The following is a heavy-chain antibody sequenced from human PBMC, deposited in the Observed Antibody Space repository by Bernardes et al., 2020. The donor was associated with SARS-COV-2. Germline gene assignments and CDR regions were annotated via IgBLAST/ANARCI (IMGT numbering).Heavy chain of an antibody. J-gene: IGHJ6*02. CDR3: ATVSGSRYGFLEWLAYCYGMDV. Sequence: ASVKVSCKASGYTFTSYDINWVRQATGQGLEWMGWMNPNSGNTGYAQKFQGRVTMTRNTSISTAYMELSSLRSEDTAVYYCATVSGSRYGFLEWLAYCYGMDVWGQGTMVTDSS. D-gene: IGHD3-3*01. CDR2: MNPNSGNT. CDR1: GYTFTSYD. V-gene: IGHV1-8*01.